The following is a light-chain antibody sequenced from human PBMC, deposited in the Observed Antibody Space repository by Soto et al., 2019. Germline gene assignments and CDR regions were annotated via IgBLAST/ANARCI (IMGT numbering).Light chain of an antibody. V-gene: IGKV1-9*01. CDR1: QDISTY. J-gene: IGKJ5*01. CDR2: SAS. Sequence: DIQLTQSPSFLSASVGDRVTITCRASQDISTYLAWYQQKPGKATKLLIYSASILQSGVPSRFSGSGSGTEFTLTISSLQPEDFATYYCQQLNSYPITFGQGTRLEI. CDR3: QQLNSYPIT.